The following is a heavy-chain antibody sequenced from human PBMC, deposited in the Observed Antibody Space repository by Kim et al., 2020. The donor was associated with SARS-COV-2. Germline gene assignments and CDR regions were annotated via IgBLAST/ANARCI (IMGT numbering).Heavy chain of an antibody. CDR1: GFTLSDCY. CDR3: ARGNYWNAVAADA. V-gene: IGHV3-11*01. CDR2: ISSRGSNT. J-gene: IGHJ5*02. Sequence: GGSLRLSCAASGFTLSDCYMSWIRQAPGKGLEWVSYISSRGSNTYYADSVKGRFTISRDNAKKSLYLQMNNLRVEDTAVYYCARGNYWNAVAADAWGQGTLVTVSS. D-gene: IGHD1-1*01.